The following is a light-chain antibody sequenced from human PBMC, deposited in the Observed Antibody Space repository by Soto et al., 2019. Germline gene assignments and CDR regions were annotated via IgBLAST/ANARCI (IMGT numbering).Light chain of an antibody. J-gene: IGKJ4*01. CDR3: QQYNQSPLT. Sequence: LTQSPGTLSRSPGERASLSWRASQSISNSLAWYQQKPGQAPRPLIYDASTRATGIPARFSGSASGTEFTLTISSLKPEDSAVYYCQQYNQSPLTFGGGTKVDIK. CDR1: QSISNS. V-gene: IGKV3-15*01. CDR2: DAS.